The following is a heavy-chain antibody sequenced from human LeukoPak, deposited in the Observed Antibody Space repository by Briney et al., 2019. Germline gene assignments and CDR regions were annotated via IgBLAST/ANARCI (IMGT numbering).Heavy chain of an antibody. V-gene: IGHV3-74*01. CDR2: INSDGSST. D-gene: IGHD4-17*01. CDR1: GFTFSNYW. CDR3: ARDYGDAFDV. J-gene: IGHJ3*01. Sequence: GGSLRLSCAASGFTFSNYWMHWVRQAPGKGLVWVSLINSDGSSTNYADSVKGRFTIYRDNAKNTLYLQMNSLRAEDTAVYYCARDYGDAFDVWGQGTMVTVSS.